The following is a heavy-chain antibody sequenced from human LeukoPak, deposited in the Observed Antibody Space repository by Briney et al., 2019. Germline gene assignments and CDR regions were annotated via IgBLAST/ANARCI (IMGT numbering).Heavy chain of an antibody. CDR1: GGTFSSYA. J-gene: IGHJ3*02. D-gene: IGHD3-10*01. V-gene: IGHV1-69*04. Sequence: SVKVSCKASGGTFSSYAISWVRQAPGQGLEWMGRIIPILGIANYAQKFQGRVTITADKSTSTAYMELSSLRSEDTAVYYCARDLWSGRYYGSGRYSDAFDIWGQGTMVTVPS. CDR2: IIPILGIA. CDR3: ARDLWSGRYYGSGRYSDAFDI.